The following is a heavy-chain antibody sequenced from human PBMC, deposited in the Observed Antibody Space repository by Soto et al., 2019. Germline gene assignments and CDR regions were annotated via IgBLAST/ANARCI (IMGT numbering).Heavy chain of an antibody. CDR2: ISSSSSSTM. Sequence: EVQLVESGGGLVQPGGSLRLSCAASGFTFSSYGMNWVRQAPGKGLEWVSYISSSSSSTMYYADSVKGRFTISRDNVKNSLYLQMNSLRAEDTAVYYCARERYSYGLGRYWGQGTLVTVSS. CDR3: ARERYSYGLGRY. CDR1: GFTFSSYG. J-gene: IGHJ4*02. V-gene: IGHV3-48*01. D-gene: IGHD5-18*01.